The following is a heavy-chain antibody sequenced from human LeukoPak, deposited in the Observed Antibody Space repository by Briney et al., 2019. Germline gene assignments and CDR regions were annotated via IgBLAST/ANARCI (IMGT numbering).Heavy chain of an antibody. CDR2: INHSGGT. CDR1: GGSFSGYY. Sequence: SETLSLTCAVYGGSFSGYYWSWIRQPPGKGLEWIGEINHSGGTNYNPSLKSRVTISVDTSKNQFSLKLSSVTAADTAVYYCARRQNSSHRLYYYNGMDVWGQGTTVTVSS. V-gene: IGHV4-34*01. D-gene: IGHD6-13*01. J-gene: IGHJ6*02. CDR3: ARRQNSSHRLYYYNGMDV.